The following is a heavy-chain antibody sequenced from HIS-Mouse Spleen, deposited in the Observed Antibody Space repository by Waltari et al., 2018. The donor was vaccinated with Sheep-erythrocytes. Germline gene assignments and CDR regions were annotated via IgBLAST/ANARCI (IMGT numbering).Heavy chain of an antibody. CDR3: AKDPFHSSGWAFDI. D-gene: IGHD6-19*01. CDR2: ISSSSSYI. J-gene: IGHJ3*02. Sequence: EVQLVEAGGVLFKPGGSLGLSCAASVFPFSGFAGHWCRRAPGKGLEWVSSISSSSSYIYYADSVKGRFTISRDNSKNTLYLQMNSLRAEDTAVYYCAKDPFHSSGWAFDIWGQGTMVTVSS. CDR1: VFPFSGFA. V-gene: IGHV3-21*04.